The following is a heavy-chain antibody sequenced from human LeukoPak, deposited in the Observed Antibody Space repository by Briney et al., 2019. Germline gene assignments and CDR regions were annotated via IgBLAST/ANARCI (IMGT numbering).Heavy chain of an antibody. CDR3: ARGRSRYRSSTSCLRGMDV. Sequence: PSETLSLTCAVYGGSFSDYYWTWIRQPPGKGLEWVGENNHSGSTNYNPSLKSRVTISVDTSKNQLSLKLSSVTAADTAVYYCARGRSRYRSSTSCLRGMDVWGQGTTVTVSS. J-gene: IGHJ6*02. D-gene: IGHD2-2*01. CDR2: NNHSGST. V-gene: IGHV4-34*01. CDR1: GGSFSDYY.